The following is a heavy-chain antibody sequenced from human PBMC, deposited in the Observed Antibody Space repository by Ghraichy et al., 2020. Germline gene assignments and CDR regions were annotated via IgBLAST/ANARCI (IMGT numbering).Heavy chain of an antibody. CDR3: ARQLIPLYNMDV. V-gene: IGHV4-59*08. D-gene: IGHD2-8*01. J-gene: IGHJ6*04. CDR1: GDSMYNYY. Sequence: SQTLSLTCTVSGDSMYNYYWSWIRQPPGKGLEWIGYVYHNGNTKYRPSLKSRVNISVDTSSNQFSLEFKSVTAADTAVYYCARQLIPLYNMDVWGKGTTVTVSS. CDR2: VYHNGNT.